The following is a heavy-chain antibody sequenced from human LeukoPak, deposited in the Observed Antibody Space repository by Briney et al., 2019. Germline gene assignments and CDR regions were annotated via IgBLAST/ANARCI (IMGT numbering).Heavy chain of an antibody. J-gene: IGHJ6*03. CDR3: ARHPRIPRERRHYYYYMDV. CDR2: IYPGNSDT. CDR1: GDSFINYW. Sequence: GESLKIYCKGSGDSFINYWIGWVRQMPGKGLEWMGIIYPGNSDTLYNPSFQGQVTISVDKSISTAYLQWSSLQASDTAMYYCARHPRIPRERRHYYYYMDVWGKGTTVTVSS. D-gene: IGHD1-1*01. V-gene: IGHV5-51*01.